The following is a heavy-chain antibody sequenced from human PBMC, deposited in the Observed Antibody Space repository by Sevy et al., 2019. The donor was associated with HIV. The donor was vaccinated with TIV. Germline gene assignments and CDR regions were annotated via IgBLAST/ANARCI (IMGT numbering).Heavy chain of an antibody. D-gene: IGHD1-26*01. Sequence: GGSLRLSCAASGFTFSDYYMSWIRQAPGKGLEWVSYISSSSSYTKYADSVKGRFTISRDNAKNSLYLQMNSLRAEDTAVYCCARGLVGATRDYWGQGTLVTVSS. CDR1: GFTFSDYY. V-gene: IGHV3-11*06. CDR2: ISSSSSYT. CDR3: ARGLVGATRDY. J-gene: IGHJ4*02.